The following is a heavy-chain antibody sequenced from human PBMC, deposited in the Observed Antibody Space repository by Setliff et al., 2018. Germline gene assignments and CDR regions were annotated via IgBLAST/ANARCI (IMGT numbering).Heavy chain of an antibody. V-gene: IGHV3-48*01. CDR1: GDSISSSN. J-gene: IGHJ4*02. Sequence: ETLSLTCAVSGDSISSSNWWNWVRQGPGKGLEWVSYISASSSTIYYSGSVKGRFTTSRGNSRNTVYLQMNSLRADDTAVYYCAKDQGNSWFGPIYFWGQGTLVTVSS. CDR3: AKDQGNSWFGPIYF. D-gene: IGHD3-10*01. CDR2: ISASSSTI.